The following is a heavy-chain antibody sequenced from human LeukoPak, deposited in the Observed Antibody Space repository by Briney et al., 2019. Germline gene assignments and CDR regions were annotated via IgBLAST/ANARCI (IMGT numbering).Heavy chain of an antibody. D-gene: IGHD3-10*01. J-gene: IGHJ4*02. V-gene: IGHV3-30*04. CDR3: AGGSGSYYRGPDY. Sequence: PGRPLRLSCAASGFTFSSYAMHWVRQAPGKGLEWVAVISYDGSNKYYADSVKGRFTISRDNSKNTLYLQMNSLRAEDTAVYYCAGGSGSYYRGPDYWGQGTLVTVSS. CDR1: GFTFSSYA. CDR2: ISYDGSNK.